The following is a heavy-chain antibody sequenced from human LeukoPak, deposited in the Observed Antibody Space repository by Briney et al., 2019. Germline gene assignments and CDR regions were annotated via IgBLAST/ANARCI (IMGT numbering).Heavy chain of an antibody. V-gene: IGHV3-64*01. CDR2: ISPNGGST. CDR1: GFTFSSYT. J-gene: IGHJ4*02. D-gene: IGHD4-17*01. CDR3: ARDQGEGYGDYMYYLEH. Sequence: GGSLRLSCAASGFTFSSYTMHWVRQAPGKGLEYVSAISPNGGSTYSSNSVKGRFTISRDNSKNTLYLQMGSLRAEDMAVYYCARDQGEGYGDYMYYLEHWGQGTLVTVSS.